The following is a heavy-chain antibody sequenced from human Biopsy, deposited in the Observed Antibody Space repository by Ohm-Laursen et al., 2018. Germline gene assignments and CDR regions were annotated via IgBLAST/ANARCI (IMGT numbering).Heavy chain of an antibody. CDR1: GGSISSDY. CDR3: ARDSPSYADYPFDY. CDR2: IYSSGGT. J-gene: IGHJ4*02. Sequence: GTLSLTCTVSGGSISSDYWSWIRQTPGKGLEWIGYIYSSGGTDYNPSLKSRVTMSLDTSKNQFSLRLRSVTAADTAVYYCARDSPSYADYPFDYWGQGTLVTVSS. V-gene: IGHV4-59*12. D-gene: IGHD4-17*01.